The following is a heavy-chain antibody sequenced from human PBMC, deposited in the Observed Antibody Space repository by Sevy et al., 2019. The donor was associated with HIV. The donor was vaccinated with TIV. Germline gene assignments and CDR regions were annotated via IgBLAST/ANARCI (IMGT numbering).Heavy chain of an antibody. Sequence: GGSLRLSCAASGFTFSSYAMSWVRQAPGKGLEWVSTISANGGSTYYADSVRGRFTISRDNSKNTLYLQMNSLRAEDTAVYYCAKEIGSWTWWYFDLWGRGTLVTVSS. J-gene: IGHJ2*01. CDR2: ISANGGST. D-gene: IGHD6-13*01. CDR3: AKEIGSWTWWYFDL. CDR1: GFTFSSYA. V-gene: IGHV3-23*01.